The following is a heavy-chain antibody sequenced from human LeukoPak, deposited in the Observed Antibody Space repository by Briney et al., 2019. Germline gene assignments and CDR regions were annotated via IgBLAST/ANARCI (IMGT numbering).Heavy chain of an antibody. CDR1: GGSISSSSYY. V-gene: IGHV4-39*07. CDR3: ARGRRSIIGVVPADY. J-gene: IGHJ4*02. Sequence: SETLSLTCTVSGGSISSSSYYWSWIRQPPGKGLEWIGEINHSGSTNYNPSLKSRVTISLGASKNQFSLRLSSVTAADTALYFCARGRRSIIGVVPADYWGQGTLVTVSS. CDR2: INHSGST. D-gene: IGHD3-3*01.